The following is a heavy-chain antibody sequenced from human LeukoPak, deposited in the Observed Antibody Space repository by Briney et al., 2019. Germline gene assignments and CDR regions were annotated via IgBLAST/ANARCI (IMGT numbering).Heavy chain of an antibody. CDR1: GFPFGDYT. CDR2: IRSKAYGGTT. Sequence: PGGSLRLSCTSSGFPFGDYTMNWARQAPGKGLEWVGFIRSKAYGGTTEYAASVKGRFTISRDDSKSIAYLQMNSLKTEDTAVYYCTRRVDYFDYWGQGTLVTVSS. V-gene: IGHV3-49*04. CDR3: TRRVDYFDY. J-gene: IGHJ4*02.